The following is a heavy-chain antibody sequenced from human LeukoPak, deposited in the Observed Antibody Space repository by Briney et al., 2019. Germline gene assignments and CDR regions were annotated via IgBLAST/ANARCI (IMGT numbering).Heavy chain of an antibody. CDR2: INPDGSQK. J-gene: IGHJ3*02. CDR1: GFTISNHW. D-gene: IGHD4-17*01. CDR3: ARGHYGLDI. Sequence: GGSLRLSCAASGFTISNHWLTWVRQAQGRGLEWVAHINPDGSQKDCVDSVTGRFTISRDNAKNSVYLQVNSLRAEDTAPYYCARGHYGLDIWGQGTMVTVSS. V-gene: IGHV3-7*01.